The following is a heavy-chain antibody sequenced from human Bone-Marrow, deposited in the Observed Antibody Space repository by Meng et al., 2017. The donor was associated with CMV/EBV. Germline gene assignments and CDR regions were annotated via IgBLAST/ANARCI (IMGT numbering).Heavy chain of an antibody. Sequence: SETLSLTCTVSGYSISSGYYWGWIRQPPGKGLEWIGYIYYSGSTNYNPSLKSRVTISVDTSKNQFSLKLSSVTAADTAVYYCARVSGWGFDPWGQGTLVTFSS. J-gene: IGHJ5*02. D-gene: IGHD1-26*01. CDR2: IYYSGST. CDR1: GYSISSGYY. V-gene: IGHV4-61*01. CDR3: ARVSGWGFDP.